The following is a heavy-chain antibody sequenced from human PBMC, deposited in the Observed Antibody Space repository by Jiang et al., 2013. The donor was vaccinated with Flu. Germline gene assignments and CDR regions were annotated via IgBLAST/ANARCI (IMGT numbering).Heavy chain of an antibody. D-gene: IGHD1-26*01. V-gene: IGHV3-30-3*01. CDR2: ISYDGSNK. CDR1: GFTFSSYA. Sequence: RLSCAASGFTFSSYAMHWVRQAPGKGLEWVAVISYDGSNKYYADSVKGQFTISRDNSKNTLYLQMNSLRAEDTAVYYCARDSGGSYLLSAFDIWGQGTMVTVSS. CDR3: ARDSGGSYLLSAFDI. J-gene: IGHJ3*02.